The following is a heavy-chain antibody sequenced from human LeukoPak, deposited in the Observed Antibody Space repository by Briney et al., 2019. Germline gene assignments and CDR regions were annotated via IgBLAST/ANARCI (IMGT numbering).Heavy chain of an antibody. CDR2: ISSSSSYI. Sequence: KSGGSLRLSCAASGFTFSSYSMNWVRQAPGKGLEWVSSISSSSSYIYYADSVKGRFTISRDNAKNSLYLQMNSLRAEDTAVYYCASEGVGYSSSWYAFHYWGQGTLVTVSS. CDR1: GFTFSSYS. CDR3: ASEGVGYSSSWYAFHY. V-gene: IGHV3-21*01. D-gene: IGHD6-13*01. J-gene: IGHJ4*02.